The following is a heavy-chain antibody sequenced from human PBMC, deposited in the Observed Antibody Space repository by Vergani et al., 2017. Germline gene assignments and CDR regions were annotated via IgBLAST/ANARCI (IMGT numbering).Heavy chain of an antibody. CDR2: IYYSGST. CDR3: ARTGQRWLQPPGGY. Sequence: QLQLQESGPGLVKPSETLSLTCTVSGGSISSTSSYWGWIRQPPGKGLEWIGSIYYSGSTYYNPSLKSRVTISVDTSKNQFSLRLSSLTAADTAVYYCARTGQRWLQPPGGYWGQGTLVTVTS. V-gene: IGHV4-39*01. D-gene: IGHD5-24*01. J-gene: IGHJ4*02. CDR1: GGSISSTSSY.